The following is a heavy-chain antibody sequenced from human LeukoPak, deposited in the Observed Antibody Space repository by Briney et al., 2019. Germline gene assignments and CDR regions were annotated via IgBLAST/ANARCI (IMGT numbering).Heavy chain of an antibody. D-gene: IGHD3-22*01. CDR1: GFTFSSYA. Sequence: GGSLRLSCAASGFTFSSYAMSWVRQAPGKGLEWVSAISGSGGSTYYADSVKGRFTISRDKSKNTLYLQMNSLRAEDTAVYYCAKDLVGGDSSGYYYHDYWGQGTLVTVSS. CDR3: AKDLVGGDSSGYYYHDY. V-gene: IGHV3-23*01. CDR2: ISGSGGST. J-gene: IGHJ4*02.